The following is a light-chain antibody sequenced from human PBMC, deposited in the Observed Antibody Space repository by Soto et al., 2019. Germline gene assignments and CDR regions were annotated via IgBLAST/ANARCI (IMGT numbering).Light chain of an antibody. J-gene: IGLJ2*01. CDR2: EVT. V-gene: IGLV2-8*01. CDR3: SSYAGSNTLI. CDR1: SSDVGGYNY. Sequence: QSALTQPPSASGSPGQSVTISCTGTSSDVGGYNYVSWYQQHPGKAPKLMISEVTKRTSGVPDRFSGSKSGNTASLTVSGIQSDDEADYLCSSYAGSNTLIFGGGTKLTVL.